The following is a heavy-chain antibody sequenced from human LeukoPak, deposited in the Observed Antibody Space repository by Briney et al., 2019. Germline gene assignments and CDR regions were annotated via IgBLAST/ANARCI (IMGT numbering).Heavy chain of an antibody. CDR2: ISSSSNII. CDR3: AKRITVVARDAFDF. CDR1: GFTFSGYA. V-gene: IGHV3-48*01. Sequence: GGSLRLSCAASGFTFSGYAMNWVRQAPGKGLEWVSHIYISSSSNIISYADSVKGRFTISRDNAQNSLYLQMNGLRVEDTAIYYCAKRITVVARDAFDFWGQGTMVTVSS. J-gene: IGHJ3*01. D-gene: IGHD1-14*01.